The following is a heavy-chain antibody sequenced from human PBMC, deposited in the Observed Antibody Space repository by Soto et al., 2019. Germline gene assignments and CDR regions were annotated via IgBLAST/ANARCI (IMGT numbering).Heavy chain of an antibody. Sequence: ASVKVSCKVSGYTLTELSMHWVRPAPGKGLEWMGGFDPEDGETIYAQKFQGRVTMTEDTSTDTAYMELSSLRSEDTAVYYCATAGRYYDSSGYYYRFDYWGQGTLVTVSS. CDR1: GYTLTELS. D-gene: IGHD3-22*01. J-gene: IGHJ4*02. CDR3: ATAGRYYDSSGYYYRFDY. V-gene: IGHV1-24*01. CDR2: FDPEDGET.